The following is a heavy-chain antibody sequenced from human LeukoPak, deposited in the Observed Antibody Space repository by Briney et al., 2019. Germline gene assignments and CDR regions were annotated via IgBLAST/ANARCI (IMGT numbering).Heavy chain of an antibody. D-gene: IGHD3-9*01. CDR1: GFTFSNYA. V-gene: IGHV3-23*01. J-gene: IGHJ4*02. CDR2: ITGSGGNT. CDR3: AKWGDYDVLTGYYVSDY. Sequence: PGGSLRLSSAASGFTFSNYAMSWVRQAPGKGLEWVSAITGSGGNTYYADSVKGWFTISRDNSKNTVFLQMNSLRAEDTAVYYCAKWGDYDVLTGYYVSDYWGQGTLVTVSS.